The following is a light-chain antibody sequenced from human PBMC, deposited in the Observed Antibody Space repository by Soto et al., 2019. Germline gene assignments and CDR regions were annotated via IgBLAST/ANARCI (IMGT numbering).Light chain of an antibody. Sequence: QSVLTQPPSVSGAPGQRVTISCTGGSSNIGAGYDVHWYQQVPGTAPKLLIYDNTNRPSGVPDRFSGSKSGTSGSLAIAGLQAEDEADYYCQSYDSSLGAYVFATGTKLTVL. V-gene: IGLV1-40*01. CDR3: QSYDSSLGAYV. CDR2: DNT. J-gene: IGLJ1*01. CDR1: SSNIGAGYD.